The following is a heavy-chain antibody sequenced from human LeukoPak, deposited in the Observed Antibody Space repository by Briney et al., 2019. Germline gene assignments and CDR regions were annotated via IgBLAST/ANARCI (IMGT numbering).Heavy chain of an antibody. CDR3: TVDIVATIPYYFDY. CDR1: GYTFTSYG. CDR2: ISAYNGNT. D-gene: IGHD5-12*01. Sequence: ASVKVPCKASGYTFTSYGIIWVRQAPGQGLEWMGWISAYNGNTNYAQKLQGRVTMTKDTSTSTAYMELRSLRSDDTAVYYCTVDIVATIPYYFDYWVQGTMVTVSS. V-gene: IGHV1-18*01. J-gene: IGHJ4*02.